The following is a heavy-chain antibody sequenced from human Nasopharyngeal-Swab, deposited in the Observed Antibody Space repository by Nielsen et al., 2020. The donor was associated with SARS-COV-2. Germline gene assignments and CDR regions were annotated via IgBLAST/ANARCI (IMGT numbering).Heavy chain of an antibody. CDR2: IYYTGST. CDR3: ARGLQYYDFWSGHYATNWFDP. D-gene: IGHD3-3*01. Sequence: SETLSLTCTVSGGSISSTSYYWVWIRQPPGKGLEWIGDIYYTGSTYYNPSLKSRVTLSVDTSKNQFSLKLSSVTAADTAVYYCARGLQYYDFWSGHYATNWFDPWGQGTLVTVSS. CDR1: GGSISSTSYY. V-gene: IGHV4-39*07. J-gene: IGHJ5*02.